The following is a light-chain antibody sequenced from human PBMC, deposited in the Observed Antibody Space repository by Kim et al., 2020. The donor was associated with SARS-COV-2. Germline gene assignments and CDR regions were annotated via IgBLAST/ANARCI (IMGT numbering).Light chain of an antibody. J-gene: IGLJ3*02. CDR2: RNN. CDR3: AAWDDSLSGAV. CDR1: SSNIGSYS. V-gene: IGLV1-47*01. Sequence: ELTQPPSTSGTPGQRVTISCSGSSSNIGSYSVHWYQQVPGTAPKVLIYRNNQRPSGVPDRFSGSGSGTTASLAISGLRSEDEGNYYCAAWDDSLSGAVFGGGTQLTVL.